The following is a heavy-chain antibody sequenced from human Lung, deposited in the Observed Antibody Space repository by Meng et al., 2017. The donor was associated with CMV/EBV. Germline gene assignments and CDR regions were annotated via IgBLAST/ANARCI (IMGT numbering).Heavy chain of an antibody. CDR2: IYYSGST. D-gene: IGHD3-22*01. V-gene: IGHV4-39*07. Sequence: GSLRLXCTVSGGSISSSSYYWGWIRQPPGKGLEWIGSIYYSGSTYYNPSLKSRVTISVDTSKNQFSLKLSSVTAADTAVYYCAKENYDSSGDDAFDSWVQGTXVTVSS. J-gene: IGHJ3*02. CDR1: GGSISSSSYY. CDR3: AKENYDSSGDDAFDS.